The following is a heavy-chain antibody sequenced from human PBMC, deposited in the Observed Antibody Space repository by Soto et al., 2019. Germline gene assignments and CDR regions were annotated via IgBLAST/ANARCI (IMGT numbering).Heavy chain of an antibody. CDR2: IRSHNGNT. Sequence: QVQLVQSGAEVKKPGASVKVSCKASGYTFISYGISWVRQAPGQGLEWMGWIRSHNGNTNYAQKLQGRVPLTPDTSTSTPYMELRARSSEAPVGDHCAREGPPGATWGQGTLCTVPS. V-gene: IGHV1-18*01. J-gene: IGHJ5*02. CDR1: GYTFISYG. CDR3: AREGPPGAT.